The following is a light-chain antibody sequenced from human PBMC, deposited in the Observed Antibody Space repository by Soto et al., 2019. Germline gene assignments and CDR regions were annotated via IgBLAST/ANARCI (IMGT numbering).Light chain of an antibody. CDR2: GHS. J-gene: IGLJ1*01. Sequence: QSVLTQPPSVSGAPGQRVTISCTGSSSNIGAGYDVHWYQQLPGTAPTLLIYGHSNRPSGVPDRFSGSKSGTSASLAITGLQAEDEADYYCQSYDSSLSALYVFGTGTKVTVL. V-gene: IGLV1-40*01. CDR1: SSNIGAGYD. CDR3: QSYDSSLSALYV.